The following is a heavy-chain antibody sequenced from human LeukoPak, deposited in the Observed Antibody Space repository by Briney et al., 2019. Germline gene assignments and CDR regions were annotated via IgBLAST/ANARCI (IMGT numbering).Heavy chain of an antibody. Sequence: GPLRLSCAASGFTFSSYGMHWVRQPPGKGLEWIGEIFHSGSTNYNPSLKSRVTIPVDKSKNQFSLRLSSVTAADTAVYYCARVLSGSNFDYWGQGTLVTVSS. CDR2: IFHSGST. D-gene: IGHD3-22*01. V-gene: IGHV4-4*02. J-gene: IGHJ4*02. CDR1: GFTFSSYG. CDR3: ARVLSGSNFDY.